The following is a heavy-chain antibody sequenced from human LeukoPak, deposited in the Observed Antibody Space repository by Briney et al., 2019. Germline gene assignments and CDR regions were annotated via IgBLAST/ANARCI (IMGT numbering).Heavy chain of an antibody. V-gene: IGHV3-74*01. D-gene: IGHD3-16*01. J-gene: IGHJ4*02. Sequence: PGGSLRLSCAASGFTFSSYWKHWVRQAPGKGLVWVSGINSDGRSTSYAGSVKGRCTISRDNAKNTLYLQMNSLRAEDTAVYYCARGIMITFGGSLDYWGQGTLVTVSS. CDR2: INSDGRST. CDR3: ARGIMITFGGSLDY. CDR1: GFTFSSYW.